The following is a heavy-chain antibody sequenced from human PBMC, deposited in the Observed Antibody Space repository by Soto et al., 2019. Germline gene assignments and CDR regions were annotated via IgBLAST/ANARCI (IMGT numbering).Heavy chain of an antibody. D-gene: IGHD3-10*01. CDR3: EREGRGGEGDALDI. V-gene: IGHV1-3*01. CDR2: INAGNGNT. Sequence: ASVKVACTASGYTLTSYAMHWVRKAPGQRLEWMGWINAGNGNTKDSQKFQGRVTITRDTSASTAYMELSSLRSEDKAVYYCEREGRGGEGDALDIWGQGTMVTVSS. CDR1: GYTLTSYA. J-gene: IGHJ3*02.